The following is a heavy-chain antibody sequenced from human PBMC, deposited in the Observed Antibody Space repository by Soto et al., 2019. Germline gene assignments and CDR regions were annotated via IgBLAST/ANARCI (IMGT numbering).Heavy chain of an antibody. J-gene: IGHJ5*02. CDR1: GGSFSGYY. Sequence: SETLSLTCAVYGGSFSGYYWSLFRLPPGMGLEWIGYIYYSGSTNYNPSLKSRVTISVDTSKNQFSLRLGSVTAADTAVYYCARHLDYNILPGYYGKNWFDPWGQGTLVTVSS. CDR2: IYYSGST. V-gene: IGHV4-59*08. D-gene: IGHD3-9*01. CDR3: ARHLDYNILPGYYGKNWFDP.